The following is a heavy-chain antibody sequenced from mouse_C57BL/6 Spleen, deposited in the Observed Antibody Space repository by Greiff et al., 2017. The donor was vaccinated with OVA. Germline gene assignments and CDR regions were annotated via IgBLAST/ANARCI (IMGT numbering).Heavy chain of an antibody. CDR2: IDPSDSET. CDR3: ARKYDDYDVGYFDY. V-gene: IGHV1-52*01. J-gene: IGHJ2*01. D-gene: IGHD2-4*01. CDR1: GYTFTSYW. Sequence: QVQLKQPGAELVRPGSSVKLSCKASGYTFTSYWMHWVKQRPIQGLEWIGNIDPSDSETHYNQKFKDKATLTVDKSSSTAYMQLSSLTSEDSAVYYCARKYDDYDVGYFDYWGQGTTLTVSS.